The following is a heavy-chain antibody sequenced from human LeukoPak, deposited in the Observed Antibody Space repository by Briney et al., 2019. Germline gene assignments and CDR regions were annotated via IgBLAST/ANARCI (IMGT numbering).Heavy chain of an antibody. CDR1: GFTFSSYS. V-gene: IGHV3-23*01. D-gene: IGHD6-13*01. J-gene: IGHJ1*01. CDR2: ISGSGYSA. Sequence: GGSLRLSCAASGFTFSSYSMTWVRQAPGKGLEWVSAISGSGYSAYYADPVKGRFTISRDNSRNTLYLQMNSLRAEDTAVYYCAKDPAAAGTAEYFHQWGQGTLVTVSS. CDR3: AKDPAAAGTAEYFHQ.